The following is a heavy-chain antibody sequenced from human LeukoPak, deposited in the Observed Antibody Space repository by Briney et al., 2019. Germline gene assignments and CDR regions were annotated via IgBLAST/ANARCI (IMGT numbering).Heavy chain of an antibody. CDR3: ARDWRYFSSTSCYTGGY. CDR2: IRTISSDI. D-gene: IGHD2-2*02. J-gene: IGHJ4*02. Sequence: GGSLRLSCAAYGFNVSSYSMRWVRQAGGKGQEWVSSIRTISSDIHYTHSVKGRFTISTHTPKNSLYLQKLRLSAEDTAVYYCARDWRYFSSTSCYTGGYWGQGTLVTVSS. CDR1: GFNVSSYS. V-gene: IGHV3-21*01.